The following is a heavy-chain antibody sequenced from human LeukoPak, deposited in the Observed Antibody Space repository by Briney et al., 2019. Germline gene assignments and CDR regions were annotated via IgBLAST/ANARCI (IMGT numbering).Heavy chain of an antibody. CDR2: IPYSGTT. V-gene: IGHV4-30-4*08. Sequence: SETLSLTCTVSGGSISSDDYYWSWIRQPPGKGLEWVGYIPYSGTTYYNPSLKSRVTISIDTSKNQFSLKVSSVTAADTAVYYCARKPDDAFDIWGQGTMVTVSS. D-gene: IGHD1-14*01. CDR1: GGSISSDDYY. CDR3: ARKPDDAFDI. J-gene: IGHJ3*02.